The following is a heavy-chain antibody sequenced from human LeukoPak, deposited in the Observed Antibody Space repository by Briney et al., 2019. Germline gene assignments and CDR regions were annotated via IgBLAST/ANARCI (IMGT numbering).Heavy chain of an antibody. Sequence: PGGSLRLSCAASGFTFSSYAMSWVRQAPGKGLEWVSAISGSGGSTYYADSVKGRFTISRDNSKNTLYLQMNSLRAEDTAVYYCAKPAHTGLDCSSTSCYGDFDYWGQGTLVTVSS. CDR2: ISGSGGST. CDR1: GFTFSSYA. CDR3: AKPAHTGLDCSSTSCYGDFDY. J-gene: IGHJ4*02. V-gene: IGHV3-23*01. D-gene: IGHD2-2*01.